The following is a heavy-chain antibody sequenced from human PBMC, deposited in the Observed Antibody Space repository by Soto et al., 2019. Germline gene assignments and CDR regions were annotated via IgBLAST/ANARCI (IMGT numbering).Heavy chain of an antibody. J-gene: IGHJ6*02. CDR2: SRDKAQGYST. D-gene: IGHD4-17*01. Sequence: GGSLRLSCAGSGFTLSDHYIDWVRQAPGKGLEWVGRSRDKAQGYSTAYAASVKGRFTTSRDESKNTLYLQMNSLRAEDTAVYYCAKGLRDYYGMDVWGQGTTVTVSS. CDR3: AKGLRDYYGMDV. CDR1: GFTLSDHY. V-gene: IGHV3-72*01.